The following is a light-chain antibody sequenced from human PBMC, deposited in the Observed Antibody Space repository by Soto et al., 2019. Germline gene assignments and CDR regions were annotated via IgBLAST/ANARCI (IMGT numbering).Light chain of an antibody. CDR3: LLSYNAARV. CDR2: DTS. Sequence: QAVVTQEPSLTVSPEGTVTLTCGSSTGAVTSNHHPYWFQQKAGQAPRTLIYDTSNKHSCTPARFSGSLLGDKAALTLSGAQPEDEAQYYCLLSYNAARVFGGGTKLTVL. V-gene: IGLV7-46*01. CDR1: TGAVTSNHH. J-gene: IGLJ2*01.